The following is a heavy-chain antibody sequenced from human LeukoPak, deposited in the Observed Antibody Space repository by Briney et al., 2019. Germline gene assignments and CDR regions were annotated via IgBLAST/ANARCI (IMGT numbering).Heavy chain of an antibody. V-gene: IGHV1-18*01. CDR2: ISAYNGNT. D-gene: IGHD2-2*01. CDR1: GYTFTSYG. CDR3: ARDSPNGSSTTCLTLFDY. Sequence: ASVKVSCKASGYTFTSYGISWVRQAPGQGLEWMGWISAYNGNTNYAQKLQGRVTMTTDTSTSTAYMELRGLRSDDTAVYYCARDSPNGSSTTCLTLFDYWGQGTLITVSS. J-gene: IGHJ4*02.